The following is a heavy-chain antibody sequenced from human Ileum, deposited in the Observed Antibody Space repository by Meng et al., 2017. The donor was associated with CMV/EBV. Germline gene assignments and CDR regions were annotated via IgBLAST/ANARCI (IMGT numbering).Heavy chain of an antibody. CDR3: ASITMVRGTMGYFDY. V-gene: IGHV1-46*01. Sequence: SGYTSASYYRDWGRQAPGQGLGWMGVVNPGGGNTSYAQKCEGRVTMTRDTSTRTVYMELSSVSSEDAAVYYCASITMVRGTMGYFDYWGQGTLVTVSS. D-gene: IGHD3-10*01. CDR2: VNPGGGNT. CDR1: GYTSASYY. J-gene: IGHJ4*02.